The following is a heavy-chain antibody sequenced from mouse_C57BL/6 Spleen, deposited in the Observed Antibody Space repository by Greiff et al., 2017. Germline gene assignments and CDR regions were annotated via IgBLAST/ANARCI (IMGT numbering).Heavy chain of an antibody. V-gene: IGHV1-64*01. Sequence: QVQLQQPGAELVKPGASVKLSCKASGYTFTSYWMHWVKQRPGQGLEWIGMIHPNSGSTNYNEKFKSKATLTVDKSSSTAYMQLGSLTSEDSAVYYCASHYYGSSGGYWGQGTTLTVSS. D-gene: IGHD1-1*01. CDR2: IHPNSGST. CDR1: GYTFTSYW. CDR3: ASHYYGSSGGY. J-gene: IGHJ2*01.